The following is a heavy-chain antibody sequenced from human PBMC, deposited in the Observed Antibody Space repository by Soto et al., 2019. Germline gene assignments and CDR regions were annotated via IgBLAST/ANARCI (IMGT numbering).Heavy chain of an antibody. D-gene: IGHD3-10*01. V-gene: IGHV4-59*01. CDR1: GGSISSYY. CDR3: ARDTTTYYYGSGSYPPLYGMDV. J-gene: IGHJ6*02. Sequence: SETLSLTCTVSGGSISSYYWSWIRQPPGKGLEWIGYIYYSGSTNYNPSLQSRVTISVDTSKNQFFLKLSSVTAADTAVYYCARDTTTYYYGSGSYPPLYGMDVWGQGTTVTVSS. CDR2: IYYSGST.